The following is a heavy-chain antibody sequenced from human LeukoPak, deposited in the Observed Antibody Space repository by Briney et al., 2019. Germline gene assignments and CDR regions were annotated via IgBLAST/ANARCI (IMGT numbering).Heavy chain of an antibody. J-gene: IGHJ4*02. CDR2: INHDGGTK. Sequence: GGSLRLSCVASGFTFRNYWMSWVRQAPGKGLEWVAYINHDGGTKNYVDSVKGRFTISRDNAKNSLYLQMNSLRVEDTAVYYCAITGGPTVTAFDLWGQGILVTVSS. CDR1: GFTFRNYW. V-gene: IGHV3-7*02. D-gene: IGHD4-17*01. CDR3: AITGGPTVTAFDL.